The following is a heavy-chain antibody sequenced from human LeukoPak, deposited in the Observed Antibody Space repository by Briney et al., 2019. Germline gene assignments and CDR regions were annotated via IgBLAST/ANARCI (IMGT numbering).Heavy chain of an antibody. Sequence: GGSLRLSCAASGFTFSSYAMSWVRQAPGKGLEWVSAISGSGGSTYYADSVKGRFTISRDNSKNTLYLQMNSLRAEDTAVYYCAKGNIVLMVYATLDYWGQGTLVTVSS. CDR1: GFTFSSYA. CDR3: AKGNIVLMVYATLDY. CDR2: ISGSGGST. D-gene: IGHD2-8*01. J-gene: IGHJ4*02. V-gene: IGHV3-23*01.